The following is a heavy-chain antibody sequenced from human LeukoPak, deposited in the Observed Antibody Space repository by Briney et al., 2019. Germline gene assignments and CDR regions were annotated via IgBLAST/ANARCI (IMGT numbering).Heavy chain of an antibody. Sequence: PGGSLRLSCAASGFTFSDYYMSWLRQAPGKGLEWVSYISSSGSTIYYADSVKGRFTISRDNAKNSLDLQRNSLRAEDAAVYYCARDRGYCSSTSCSDDDYYYMDVWGKGTAVTVSS. V-gene: IGHV3-11*04. J-gene: IGHJ6*03. CDR3: ARDRGYCSSTSCSDDDYYYMDV. CDR1: GFTFSDYY. CDR2: ISSSGSTI. D-gene: IGHD2-2*01.